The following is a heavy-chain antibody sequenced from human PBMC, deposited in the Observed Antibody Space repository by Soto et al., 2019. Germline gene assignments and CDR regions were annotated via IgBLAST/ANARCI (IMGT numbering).Heavy chain of an antibody. Sequence: DVQLVESGGGLVQPGGSLRLSCAASGFTFSNYWMTWVRQAPGKGLEWVANIKQNGRETFYVDSVKDRFTISRDNGKNTLYLQMSRLKAEDAAAYNCRTLEGDLAPEPAPVRHSFDLWGQGTLVSVSS. J-gene: IGHJ4*02. D-gene: IGHD3-16*01. CDR2: IKQNGRET. CDR1: GFTFSNYW. CDR3: RTLEGDLAPEPAPVRHSFDL. V-gene: IGHV3-7*01.